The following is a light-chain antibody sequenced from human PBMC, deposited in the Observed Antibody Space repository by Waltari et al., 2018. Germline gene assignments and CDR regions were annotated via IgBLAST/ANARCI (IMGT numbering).Light chain of an antibody. CDR2: EVS. CDR1: SRAVGGYNY. CDR3: SSYAGSNNFGVV. Sequence: QAALTQPPSASGSPGQSVPISCPGTSRAVGGYNYVSWYQQHPGKAPELMIYEVSKRPSGVPDRFSGSKSGNTASLTVSGLQAEDEADYYCSSYAGSNNFGVVFGGGTKLTVL. V-gene: IGLV2-8*01. J-gene: IGLJ2*01.